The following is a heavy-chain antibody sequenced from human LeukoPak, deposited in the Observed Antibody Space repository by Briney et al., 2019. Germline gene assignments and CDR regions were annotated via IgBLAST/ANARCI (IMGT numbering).Heavy chain of an antibody. J-gene: IGHJ4*02. CDR1: GLTFSSYG. CDR3: AKEANWASDD. Sequence: GGSLRLSCAASGLTFSSYGMHWVRQAPGKGLEWVAVIWYDGSSKYYADSVRGRFTISRDNSKNTLYLQMNSLRAEDTAVYYCAKEANWASDDWGQGTLVTVSS. D-gene: IGHD7-27*01. V-gene: IGHV3-30*02. CDR2: IWYDGSSK.